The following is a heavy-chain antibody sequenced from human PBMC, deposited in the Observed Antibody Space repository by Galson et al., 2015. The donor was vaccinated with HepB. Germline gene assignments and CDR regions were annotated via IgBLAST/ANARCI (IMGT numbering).Heavy chain of an antibody. Sequence: SETLSLTCAVYGGSFSGYYWSWIRQPPGKGLEWIGEINHSGSTNYNPSLKSRVTISVDTSKNQFSLKLSSVTAADTAVYYCARGGSMEFTVTTSLGYGMDVWGQGTTVTVSS. V-gene: IGHV4-34*01. D-gene: IGHD4-17*01. CDR3: ARGGSMEFTVTTSLGYGMDV. J-gene: IGHJ6*02. CDR2: INHSGST. CDR1: GGSFSGYY.